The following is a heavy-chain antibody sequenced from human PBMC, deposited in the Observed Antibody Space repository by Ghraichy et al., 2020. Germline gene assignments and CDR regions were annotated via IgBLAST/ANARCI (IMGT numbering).Heavy chain of an antibody. Sequence: ASVKVSCKASGYRFVGYYVHWVRQAPGQGLEWMGYIQPNSGGTDYAQKFQGRVTLTRDASISTAYMELTDLKSDDTAIYYCARDRGAAAVALPDHWGQGTLVSVSS. V-gene: IGHV1-2*02. CDR2: IQPNSGGT. CDR3: ARDRGAAAVALPDH. D-gene: IGHD6-13*01. CDR1: GYRFVGYY. J-gene: IGHJ4*02.